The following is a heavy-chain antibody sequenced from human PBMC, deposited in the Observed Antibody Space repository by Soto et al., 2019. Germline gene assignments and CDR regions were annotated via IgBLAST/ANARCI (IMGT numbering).Heavy chain of an antibody. CDR3: ARGSRGGSYGSAFDI. Sequence: GASVKVSCKASGYTFTSYGISCVRQAPGQGLEWMRWSSAYNGNTNYAQKLQGRVTMTTDTSTSTAYMELRSLRSDDTAVYYCARGSRGGSYGSAFDIWGQGTMVTVSS. D-gene: IGHD1-26*01. CDR2: SSAYNGNT. V-gene: IGHV1-18*01. CDR1: GYTFTSYG. J-gene: IGHJ3*02.